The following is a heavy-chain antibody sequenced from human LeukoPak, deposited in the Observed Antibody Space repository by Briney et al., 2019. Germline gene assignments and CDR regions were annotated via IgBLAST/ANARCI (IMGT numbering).Heavy chain of an antibody. CDR3: ARNLKAVAIVYYYYYMDV. Sequence: PSETLSLTCAVYGGSFSGYYWTWIRQPPGKGLEWIGEINHSGRTNYSPSLKSRVSISQDTSKNQFSLKLSSVTAADTGIYFCARNLKAVAIVYYYYYMDVWGKGTTVPVSS. CDR1: GGSFSGYY. J-gene: IGHJ6*03. CDR2: INHSGRT. V-gene: IGHV4-34*01. D-gene: IGHD6-19*01.